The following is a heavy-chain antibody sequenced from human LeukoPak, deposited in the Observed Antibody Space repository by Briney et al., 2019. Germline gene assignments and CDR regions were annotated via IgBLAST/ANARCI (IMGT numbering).Heavy chain of an antibody. Sequence: SETLSLTCTVSGGSISSYYWSWIRQPAGKGLEWIGRIYTSGSTNYNPSLKSRVTMSVDTSKNQFSLKLSSVIAADTAVYYCARVRTYYDILTGYSDNAFDIWGQGTMVTVSS. CDR2: IYTSGST. V-gene: IGHV4-4*07. J-gene: IGHJ3*02. CDR1: GGSISSYY. CDR3: ARVRTYYDILTGYSDNAFDI. D-gene: IGHD3-9*01.